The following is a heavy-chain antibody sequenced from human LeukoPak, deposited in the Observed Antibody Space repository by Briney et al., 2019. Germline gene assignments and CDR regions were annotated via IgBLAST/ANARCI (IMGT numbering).Heavy chain of an antibody. J-gene: IGHJ4*02. CDR2: ISYDGSRK. D-gene: IGHD3-10*01. V-gene: IGHV3-30*18. Sequence: GGSLRLSCAASGFTFSNYGMHWVRQAPGKGLEWVAVISYDGSRKYFADSVRGRFTISRDNSKNTLYLQMNSLRAEDTAAYYCAKEGDYGSPPYYFDYWGQGTLVTVSS. CDR1: GFTFSNYG. CDR3: AKEGDYGSPPYYFDY.